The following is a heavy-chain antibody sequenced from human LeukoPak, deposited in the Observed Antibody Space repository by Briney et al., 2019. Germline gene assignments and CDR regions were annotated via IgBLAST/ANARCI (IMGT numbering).Heavy chain of an antibody. CDR3: AKEGYRSGGSCYADAFDI. CDR2: ISGSGGST. V-gene: IGHV3-23*01. J-gene: IGHJ3*02. D-gene: IGHD2-15*01. Sequence: GGSLRLSCAASGFTFSSYAMSWVRQAPGKGLEWVSAISGSGGSTYYADSVKGRFTISRDNSKNTLYLQMNSLRAEDTAVYYCAKEGYRSGGSCYADAFDIWGQGTMVTVSS. CDR1: GFTFSSYA.